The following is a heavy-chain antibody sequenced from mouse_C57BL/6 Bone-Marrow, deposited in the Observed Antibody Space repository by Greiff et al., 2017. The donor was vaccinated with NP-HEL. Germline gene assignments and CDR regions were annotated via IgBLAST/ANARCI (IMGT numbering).Heavy chain of an antibody. CDR2: ISSGGSYT. CDR1: GFTFSSYG. CDR3: ARQGTGKGYFDY. Sequence: EVKVVESGGDLVKPGGSLKLSCAASGFTFSSYGMSWVRQTPDKRLEWVATISSGGSYTYYPDSVKGRFTISRDNAKNTLYLQMSSLKSEDTAMYYCARQGTGKGYFDYWGQGTTRTVSS. V-gene: IGHV5-6*01. D-gene: IGHD4-1*01. J-gene: IGHJ2*01.